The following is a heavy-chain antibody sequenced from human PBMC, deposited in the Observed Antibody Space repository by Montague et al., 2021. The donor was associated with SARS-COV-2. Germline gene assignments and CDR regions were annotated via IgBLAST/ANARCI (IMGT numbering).Heavy chain of an antibody. V-gene: IGHV4-39*01. CDR1: GDSIGSSHTY. Sequence: SETLSLTCSVSGDSIGSSHTYWGWIRQPPGKGLEWIGCVAYSGSTYYNPSLQRRVTISVDTSKSQFSLRLNSVTAADTAVYYCARSQLYYDLLTGFSESYYFDYRGQGTLATVSS. D-gene: IGHD3-9*01. J-gene: IGHJ4*02. CDR2: VAYSGST. CDR3: ARSQLYYDLLTGFSESYYFDY.